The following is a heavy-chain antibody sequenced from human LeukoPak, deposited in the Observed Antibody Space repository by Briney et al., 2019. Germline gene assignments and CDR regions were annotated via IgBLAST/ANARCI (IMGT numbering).Heavy chain of an antibody. Sequence: ASVKVSCKASRYTFTAYYIHWVRQAPGQGLEWMGWINPNSGATDYAQKFQDRVIMTRDTSFSTAYMELSRLRSDDTALYYCARDQNYYDSTSYYGMDYWGQGTLVTVAS. CDR1: RYTFTAYY. D-gene: IGHD3-22*01. CDR2: INPNSGAT. CDR3: ARDQNYYDSTSYYGMDY. V-gene: IGHV1-2*02. J-gene: IGHJ4*02.